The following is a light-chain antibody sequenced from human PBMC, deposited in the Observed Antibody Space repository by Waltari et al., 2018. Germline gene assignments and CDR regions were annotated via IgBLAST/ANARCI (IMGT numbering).Light chain of an antibody. V-gene: IGLV2-8*01. Sequence: QSALTQPPSASGSPGESVTISCTGTSSDIGDYDYVPWYQQHPGKAPKLMIYEVIKRPSGVPDRFSGTKSGNTASLTVSGLQAEDEADYYCCSYAGTNNFYVFGTGTKVTVL. CDR2: EVI. J-gene: IGLJ1*01. CDR1: SSDIGDYDY. CDR3: CSYAGTNNFYV.